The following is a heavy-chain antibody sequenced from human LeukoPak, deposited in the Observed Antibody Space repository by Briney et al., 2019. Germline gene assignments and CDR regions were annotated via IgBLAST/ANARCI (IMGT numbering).Heavy chain of an antibody. CDR1: GFTVSSNY. CDR2: IYSGGST. CDR3: ARDGPYYDSSGYQLDY. Sequence: GGSLRLSCAASGFTVSSNYMSWVRQAPGKGLKWVSVIYSGGSTYYADSVKGRFTISRHNSKNTLYLQMNSLRAEDTAVYYCARDGPYYDSSGYQLDYWGQGTLVTVSS. V-gene: IGHV3-53*01. J-gene: IGHJ4*02. D-gene: IGHD3-22*01.